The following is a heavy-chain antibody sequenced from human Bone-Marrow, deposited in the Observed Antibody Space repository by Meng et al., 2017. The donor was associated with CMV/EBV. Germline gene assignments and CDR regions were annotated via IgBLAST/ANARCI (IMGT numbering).Heavy chain of an antibody. D-gene: IGHD1-26*01. CDR2: IYSGGST. Sequence: GGSLKISCAASGFTVSSNYMSWVRQAPGKGLEWVSVIYSGGSTYYADSVKGRFTISRDNSKNTLYLQMNSLRAEDTAVYYCARARETIYDAFDIWGQGTMVTVSS. CDR3: ARARETIYDAFDI. V-gene: IGHV3-66*02. CDR1: GFTVSSNY. J-gene: IGHJ3*02.